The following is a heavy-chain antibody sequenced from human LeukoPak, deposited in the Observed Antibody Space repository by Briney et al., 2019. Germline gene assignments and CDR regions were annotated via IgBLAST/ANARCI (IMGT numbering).Heavy chain of an antibody. CDR1: GFTFSNFW. D-gene: IGHD6-19*01. CDR3: ARTLGGWSRNYYYYYMDV. J-gene: IGHJ6*03. V-gene: IGHV3-7*03. CDR2: IKEDGSEK. Sequence: QTGGSLRLSCAASGFTFSNFWMSWVRQAPGKGLEWVANIKEDGSEKYYVDSVKGRFTISRDNAKNSLYLQMNSLRAEDTAVYYCARTLGGWSRNYYYYYMDVWGKGTTVTISS.